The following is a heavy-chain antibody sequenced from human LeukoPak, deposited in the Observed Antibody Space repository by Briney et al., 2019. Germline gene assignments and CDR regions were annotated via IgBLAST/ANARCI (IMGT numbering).Heavy chain of an antibody. V-gene: IGHV4-59*08. CDR3: VRLGRYGDYVGAFDI. D-gene: IGHD4-17*01. J-gene: IGHJ3*02. CDR2: IYYSGST. Sequence: PSETLSLTCTVSGGSISSYYWSWIRQPPGKGLEWIGYIYYSGSTNYNPSLKSRVTLSVDTSKNQFSLKLSSVTAADTAVYYCVRLGRYGDYVGAFDIWGQGTMVTVPS. CDR1: GGSISSYY.